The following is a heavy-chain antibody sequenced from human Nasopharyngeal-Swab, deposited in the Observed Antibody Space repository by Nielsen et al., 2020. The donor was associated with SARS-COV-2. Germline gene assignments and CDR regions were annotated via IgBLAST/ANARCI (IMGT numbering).Heavy chain of an antibody. CDR3: ARDPTYYGSVPISYFDP. J-gene: IGHJ5*02. CDR2: INTNTGNP. D-gene: IGHD3-10*01. CDR1: GYTFTSYA. V-gene: IGHV7-4-1*02. Sequence: ASVKVSCKASGYTFTSYAMNWVRQAPGQGLEWMGRINTNTGNPTYAQGFTGRFVFSLDTSVSTAYLQISSLKAEDTAVYYCARDPTYYGSVPISYFDPWGQGTLVTVSS.